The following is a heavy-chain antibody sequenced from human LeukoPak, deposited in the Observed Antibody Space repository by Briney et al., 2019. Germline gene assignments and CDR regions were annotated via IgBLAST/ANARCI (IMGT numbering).Heavy chain of an antibody. CDR3: ARSRVTTSPYFDC. CDR2: IYTSGST. J-gene: IGHJ4*02. CDR1: GGSISIGSYY. D-gene: IGHD4-11*01. Sequence: SETLSLTCTVSGGSISIGSYYWSWIRQPAGKGLEWIGRIYTSGSTTYNPSLKSRVTISLDTSKNQFSLNLSSVTAADTAVYYCARSRVTTSPYFDCWGQGTLVTVSS. V-gene: IGHV4-61*02.